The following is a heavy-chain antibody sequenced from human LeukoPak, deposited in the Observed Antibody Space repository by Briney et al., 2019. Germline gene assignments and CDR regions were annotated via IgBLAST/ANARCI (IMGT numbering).Heavy chain of an antibody. J-gene: IGHJ4*02. D-gene: IGHD3-10*01. CDR1: GFAFSSYW. Sequence: GGSLRLSCAASGFAFSSYWMSWVRQAPGKGLEWVSSISSSSSYIYYADSVKGRFTISRDNAKNSLYLQMNSLRAEDTAVYYCARDPLEVLLWFGATEFDYWGQGTLVTVSS. V-gene: IGHV3-21*01. CDR3: ARDPLEVLLWFGATEFDY. CDR2: ISSSSSYI.